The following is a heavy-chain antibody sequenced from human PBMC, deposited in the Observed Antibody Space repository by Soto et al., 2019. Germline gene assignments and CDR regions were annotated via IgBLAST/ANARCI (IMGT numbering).Heavy chain of an antibody. CDR2: ISAYNGNT. Sequence: XSVKVSCKASGYTFTSYGISLVRHSPGQGLEWMGWISAYNGNTNYAQKLQGRVTMTTDTSTSTAYMELRSLRSDDTAVYYCARDPFYGDIWFDPWGQGTLVTVSS. V-gene: IGHV1-18*01. CDR3: ARDPFYGDIWFDP. D-gene: IGHD4-17*01. CDR1: GYTFTSYG. J-gene: IGHJ5*02.